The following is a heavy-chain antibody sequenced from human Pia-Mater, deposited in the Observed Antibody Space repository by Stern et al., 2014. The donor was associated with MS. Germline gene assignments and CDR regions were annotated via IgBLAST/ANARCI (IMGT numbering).Heavy chain of an antibody. CDR3: ARQYSSYPDY. J-gene: IGHJ4*02. Sequence: MQLVESGAEVRKPGASVKGSCKASGYTFTGHYVHWERQAPGQGLEWMGRIGPTSGATNFAQKFQGRVTLTRDTSISTAYMELSSLTSDDTAVYYCARQYSSYPDYWGQGTLVTVSS. CDR1: GYTFTGHY. D-gene: IGHD4-11*01. V-gene: IGHV1-2*06. CDR2: IGPTSGAT.